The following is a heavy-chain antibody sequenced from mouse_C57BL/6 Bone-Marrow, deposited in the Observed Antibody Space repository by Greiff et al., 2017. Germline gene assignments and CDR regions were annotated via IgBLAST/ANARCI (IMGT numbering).Heavy chain of an antibody. CDR2: IYPTSGRT. D-gene: IGHD4-1*01. CDR1: GYTFTSYW. CDR3: ARSGPLGRDFDY. V-gene: IGHV1-55*01. J-gene: IGHJ2*01. Sequence: VQLQQPGAELVKPGASVKMSCKASGYTFTSYWITWVKQRPGQGLEWIGDIYPTSGRTNYNEKFKCKGILTVDTSYNTANMQLSSLTSEDAAVFCAARSGPLGRDFDYGGQGTTLTVSS.